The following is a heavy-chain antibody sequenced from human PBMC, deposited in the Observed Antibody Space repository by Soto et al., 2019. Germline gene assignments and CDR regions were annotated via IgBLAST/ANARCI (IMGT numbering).Heavy chain of an antibody. CDR2: ISGSGGGT. CDR3: ARERFLEWSSPYYFDY. V-gene: IGHV3-23*01. D-gene: IGHD3-3*01. J-gene: IGHJ4*02. Sequence: GGSLRLSCTASGFTFSNYAMSWVRQAPGRGLEWVSGISGSGGGTKYAGSVKGRFTISRDNFKNTLYLQMNSLRAEDTAVYYCARERFLEWSSPYYFDYWGQGTLVTVSS. CDR1: GFTFSNYA.